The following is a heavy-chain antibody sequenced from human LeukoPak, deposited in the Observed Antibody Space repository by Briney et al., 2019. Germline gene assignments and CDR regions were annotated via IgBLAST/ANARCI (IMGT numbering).Heavy chain of an antibody. D-gene: IGHD3-16*02. V-gene: IGHV4-4*07. CDR3: ARDIDWFDP. Sequence: SATLSLTCTVSGGSISSYYWSWIRQPAGKGLGWIGRIYTSGSTNYNPSLKSRVTMSVDTSKNQFSLKLSSVTAADTAVYYCARDIDWFDPWGQGTLVTVSS. CDR1: GGSISSYY. CDR2: IYTSGST. J-gene: IGHJ5*02.